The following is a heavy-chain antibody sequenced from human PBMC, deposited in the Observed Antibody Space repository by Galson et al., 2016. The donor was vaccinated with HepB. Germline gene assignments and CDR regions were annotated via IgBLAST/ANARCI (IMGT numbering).Heavy chain of an antibody. J-gene: IGHJ6*02. CDR1: GGTFSSYA. D-gene: IGHD3-9*01. CDR2: IIPMFGIS. CDR3: ASGEDTTGYYYFGMDV. V-gene: IGHV1-69*13. Sequence: SVKVSCKASGGTFSSYALSWVRQAPGQGLEWMGGIIPMFGISNYAQKFQGRVTITADESTSTVYMELTSLRSEDTAVYYCASGEDTTGYYYFGMDVWGQGTTVTVSS.